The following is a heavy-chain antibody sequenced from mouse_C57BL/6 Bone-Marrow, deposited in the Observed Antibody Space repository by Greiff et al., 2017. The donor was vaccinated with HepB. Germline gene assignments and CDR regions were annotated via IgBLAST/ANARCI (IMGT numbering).Heavy chain of an antibody. CDR2: IWSGGST. Sequence: VQLVESGPGLVQPSQSLSITCTVSGFSLTSYGVHWVRQSPGKGLEWLGVIWSGGSTDYNAAFISRLSIRKDNSKSQVFFKMNSLQADDTAIYYCARRIYPYAMDYWGQGTSVTVSS. V-gene: IGHV2-2*01. CDR3: ARRIYPYAMDY. D-gene: IGHD1-1*01. CDR1: GFSLTSYG. J-gene: IGHJ4*01.